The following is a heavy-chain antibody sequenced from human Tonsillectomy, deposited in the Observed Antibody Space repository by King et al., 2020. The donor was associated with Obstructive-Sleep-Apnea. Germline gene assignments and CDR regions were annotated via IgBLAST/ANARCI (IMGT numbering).Heavy chain of an antibody. V-gene: IGHV3-21*01. J-gene: IGHJ5*02. CDR3: TSALGSRALRDNWFDL. Sequence: VQLVESGGGLVKPGGSLRLSCAASGFIFSDYDMNLVRRAPGKGLEWVSSITTISHYIYYADSVKGRFTISRDNANNLVYLQMSSLRAEDTAMYYCTSALGSRALRDNWFDLWGQGTLVTVSS. CDR1: GFIFSDYD. CDR2: ITTISHYI. D-gene: IGHD3-10*01.